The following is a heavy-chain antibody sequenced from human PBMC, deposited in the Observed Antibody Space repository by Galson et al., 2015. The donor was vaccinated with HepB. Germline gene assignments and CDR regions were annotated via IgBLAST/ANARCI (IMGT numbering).Heavy chain of an antibody. V-gene: IGHV3-11*06. D-gene: IGHD2-2*01. CDR1: GFTFSDYY. CDR3: ARDSSSTILGLDY. J-gene: IGHJ4*02. Sequence: SLRLSCAASGFTFSDYYMSWIRQAPGKGLEWVSYISSSSSYTNYADSVKGQFTISRDNAKNSLYLQMNSLRAEDTAVYYCARDSSSTILGLDYWGQGTLVTVSS. CDR2: ISSSSSYT.